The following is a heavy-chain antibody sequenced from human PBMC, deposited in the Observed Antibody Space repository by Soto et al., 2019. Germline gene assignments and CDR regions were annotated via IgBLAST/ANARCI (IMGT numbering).Heavy chain of an antibody. CDR1: DGSINNGDW. D-gene: IGHD3-16*01. V-gene: IGHV4-4*02. CDR2: VYHNGNT. CDR3: ATRGWGGPIY. J-gene: IGHJ4*02. Sequence: QVQLQESGTGLVEPSGTLSLTCTVYDGSINNGDWCSWVRQPPGKGLEWIGEVYHNGNTNYNASLKSRVTVSVDKSRNQVSLRLTSVTPAATAVYYCATRGWGGPIYWGQGTLVTVSS.